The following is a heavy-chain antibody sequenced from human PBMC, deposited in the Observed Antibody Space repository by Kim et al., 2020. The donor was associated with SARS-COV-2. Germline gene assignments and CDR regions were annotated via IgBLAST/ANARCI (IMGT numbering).Heavy chain of an antibody. CDR1: GGSISSSSYY. CDR2: IYYSGST. Sequence: SETLSLTCTVSGGSISSSSYYWGWIRQPPGKGLEWIGSIYYSGSTYYNPSLKSRVTISVDTSKNQFSLKLSSVTAADTAVYYCARLFPPFYWYFDLWGRGTLVTFSS. V-gene: IGHV4-39*01. J-gene: IGHJ2*01. CDR3: ARLFPPFYWYFDL.